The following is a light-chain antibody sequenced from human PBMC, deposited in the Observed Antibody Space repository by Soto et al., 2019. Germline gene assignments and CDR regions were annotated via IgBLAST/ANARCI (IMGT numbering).Light chain of an antibody. CDR1: QGVSSR. V-gene: IGKV3-15*01. Sequence: EIVMTQSPATLSVSQGERVTLSCRASQGVSSRLAWYQQKPGQSPRLLIYGASTRATGIPARFSGSGSGTEFTLTISSLQSEDFGVYYCHQYNNLWTFGQGTKVDIK. CDR3: HQYNNLWT. J-gene: IGKJ1*01. CDR2: GAS.